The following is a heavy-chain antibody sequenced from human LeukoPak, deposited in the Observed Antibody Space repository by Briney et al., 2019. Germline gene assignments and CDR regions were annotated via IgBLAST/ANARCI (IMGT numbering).Heavy chain of an antibody. D-gene: IGHD3-10*01. J-gene: IGHJ5*02. CDR1: GFSLSNFQ. CDR3: MRDYMGWFDP. V-gene: IGHV3-30-3*01. Sequence: GGSLRLSCVASGFSLSNFQMYWVRQAPGKGLEWVSIISLDGSTEFYADSVKGRFTISRDTASNTMHLEMNNLRIEDTAVYYCMRDYMGWFDPWGQGSLVTVSS. CDR2: ISLDGSTE.